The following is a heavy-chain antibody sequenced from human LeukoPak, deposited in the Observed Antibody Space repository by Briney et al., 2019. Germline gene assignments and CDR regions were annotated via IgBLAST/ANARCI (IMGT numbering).Heavy chain of an antibody. D-gene: IGHD3-10*01. J-gene: IGHJ5*02. CDR1: GFSLSNFQ. CDR3: MRDYMGWFDP. V-gene: IGHV3-30-3*01. Sequence: GGSLRLSCVASGFSLSNFQMYWVRQAPGKGLEWVSIISLDGSTEFYADSVKGRFTISRDTASNTMHLEMNNLRIEDTAVYYCMRDYMGWFDPWGQGSLVTVSS. CDR2: ISLDGSTE.